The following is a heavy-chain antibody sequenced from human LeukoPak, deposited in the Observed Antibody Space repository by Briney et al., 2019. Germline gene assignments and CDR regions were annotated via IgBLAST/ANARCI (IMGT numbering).Heavy chain of an antibody. V-gene: IGHV3-48*03. J-gene: IGHJ4*02. CDR3: ARDGGDYGSGSYYAY. Sequence: AGGSLRLSCAASGFTFSSYEMNWVRQAPGKGLEWVSYISSSGRTMYYADSVKGRFTISRENAKNSLYLQMDSLRAEDTAVYYCARDGGDYGSGSYYAYWGQGTLVTVSS. CDR2: ISSSGRTM. CDR1: GFTFSSYE. D-gene: IGHD3-10*01.